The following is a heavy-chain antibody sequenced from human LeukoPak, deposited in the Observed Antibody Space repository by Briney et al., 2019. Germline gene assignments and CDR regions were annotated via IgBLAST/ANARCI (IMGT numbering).Heavy chain of an antibody. Sequence: SDTLSLTCTVTGGSINSYFWGLIRQPAGKGLEWIGRIYHSRSTYYNRSLKSRVTMSIDTSNNQFFLKLNSVTAADTAVYHCARDALTGSPNWFDPWGQGILVT. CDR1: GGSINSYF. D-gene: IGHD3-9*01. V-gene: IGHV4-4*07. CDR2: IYHSRST. CDR3: ARDALTGSPNWFDP. J-gene: IGHJ5*02.